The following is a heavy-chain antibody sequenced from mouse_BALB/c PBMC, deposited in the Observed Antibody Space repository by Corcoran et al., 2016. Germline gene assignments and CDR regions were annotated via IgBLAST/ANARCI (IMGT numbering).Heavy chain of an antibody. CDR2: INTYTGES. Sequence: QIQLVQSGPELKKPGETVKISCKASGYTFTNNGMNWAKQAPGKGLKWMGWINTYTGESTYADDFKGRFAFSLETSASTAYFQIKNLKNEDTATYFGAREPDAMDYWGQGTSVTVSS. J-gene: IGHJ4*01. CDR1: GYTFTNNG. V-gene: IGHV9-3-1*01. CDR3: AREPDAMDY.